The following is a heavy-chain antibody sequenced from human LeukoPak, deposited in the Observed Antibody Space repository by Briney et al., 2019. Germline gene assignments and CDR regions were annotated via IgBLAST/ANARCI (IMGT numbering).Heavy chain of an antibody. CDR1: GGSISSGSYY. J-gene: IGHJ4*02. Sequence: SETLSLTCTVSGGSISSGSYYWGWIRQPPGKGLEWIGSIYYSGSTYYNPSLKSRVTISVDTSKNQFSLKLSSVTAADTAVYYCARLSMGTYDSSGYYREYYFDYWGQGTLVTVSS. CDR2: IYYSGST. CDR3: ARLSMGTYDSSGYYREYYFDY. V-gene: IGHV4-39*01. D-gene: IGHD3-22*01.